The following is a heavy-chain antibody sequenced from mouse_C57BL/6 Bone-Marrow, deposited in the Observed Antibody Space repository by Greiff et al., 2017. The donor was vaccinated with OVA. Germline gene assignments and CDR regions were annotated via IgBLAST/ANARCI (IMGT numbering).Heavy chain of an antibody. V-gene: IGHV1-81*01. J-gene: IGHJ4*01. CDR2: IYPRSGNT. CDR3: ARDFSMDY. Sequence: QVQLKESGAELARPGASVKLSCKASGYTFTSYGISWVKQRTGQGLEWIGEIYPRSGNTYSNEKFKGKATLTADKSSSTAYMELRSLTSEDSAVYFCARDFSMDYWGQGTSVTVSS. CDR1: GYTFTSYG.